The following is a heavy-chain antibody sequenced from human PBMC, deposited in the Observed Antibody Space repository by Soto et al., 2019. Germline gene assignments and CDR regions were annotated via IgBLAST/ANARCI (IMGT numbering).Heavy chain of an antibody. J-gene: IGHJ6*02. CDR3: ARDYCTNGVCYDHPYYYYYYGMDV. D-gene: IGHD2-8*01. CDR2: IIPIFGTA. CDR1: GGTFSSYA. Sequence: SVKVSCKASGGTFSSYAISWVRQAPGQGLEWMGGIIPIFGTANYAQKFQGRVTITADESTSTAYMELSSLRSEDTAVYYCARDYCTNGVCYDHPYYYYYYGMDVWGQGTTVNVSS. V-gene: IGHV1-69*13.